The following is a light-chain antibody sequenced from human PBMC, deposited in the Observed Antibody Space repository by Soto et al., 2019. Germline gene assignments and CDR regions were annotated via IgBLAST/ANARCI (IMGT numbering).Light chain of an antibody. CDR1: SSNIGINY. CDR2: ENN. CDR3: GTSDSSLSVVV. V-gene: IGLV1-51*02. J-gene: IGLJ2*01. Sequence: QSVLTQPPSVSGAPGQKGTISCSGTSSNIGINYVSWYQQLPGTAPKLLSYENNKRPAGIPDLYSGSESGTAATLGITGLQIGDEADYYCGTSDSSLSVVVFGGGTKVTVL.